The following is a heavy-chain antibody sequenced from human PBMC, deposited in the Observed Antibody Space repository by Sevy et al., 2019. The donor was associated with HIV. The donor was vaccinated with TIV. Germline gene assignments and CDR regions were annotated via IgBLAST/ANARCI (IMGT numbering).Heavy chain of an antibody. CDR1: GFTFSSYC. V-gene: IGHV3-7*01. Sequence: GGSLRLSCAASGFTFSSYCMSWVRQAPGKGLEWVANIKQDGSAKYYADFVKGRFSITRDNAKNSMYLQMNSLRAEDTAVYFCAGRYMDVWGRGTLVTVSS. J-gene: IGHJ6*03. CDR2: IKQDGSAK. CDR3: AGRYMDV.